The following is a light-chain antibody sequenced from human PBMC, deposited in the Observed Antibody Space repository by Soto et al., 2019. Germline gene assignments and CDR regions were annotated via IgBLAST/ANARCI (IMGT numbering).Light chain of an antibody. V-gene: IGLV2-14*01. CDR3: SSYTGSSPVV. CDR2: DVS. Sequence: QSALTQPASVSGSPGQSITISCTGTSSDVGGYNYVSWYQQHPGKPPKLMSYDVSKRPSGTSNRFCGSKSVNTASLTISGLQAEDEADYYRSSYTGSSPVVFGTGTKVTVL. CDR1: SSDVGGYNY. J-gene: IGLJ1*01.